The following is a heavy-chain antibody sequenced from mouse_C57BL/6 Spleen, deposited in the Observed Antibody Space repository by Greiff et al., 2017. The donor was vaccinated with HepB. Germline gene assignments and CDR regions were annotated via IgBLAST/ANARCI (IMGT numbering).Heavy chain of an antibody. CDR1: GFTFSSYA. V-gene: IGHV5-4*01. D-gene: IGHD4-1*01. Sequence: DVKLVESGGGLVKPGGSLKLSCAASGFTFSSYAMSWVRQTPEKRLEWVATISDGGSYTYYPDNVKGRFTISRDNAKNNLYLQMSHLKSEDTAMYYCAREGLTGPYFDYWGQGTTLTVSS. J-gene: IGHJ2*01. CDR2: ISDGGSYT. CDR3: AREGLTGPYFDY.